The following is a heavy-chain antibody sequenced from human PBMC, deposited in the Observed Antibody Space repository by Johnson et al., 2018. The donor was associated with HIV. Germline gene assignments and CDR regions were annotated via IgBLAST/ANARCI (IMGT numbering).Heavy chain of an antibody. CDR1: GFTFDDYA. CDR3: DSSGPLRAFDI. CDR2: ISWNSGSI. Sequence: VQLVESGGGLVQPGMSLRLSCAASGFTFDDYAMHWVRQAPGKGLEWVSGISWNSGSIGHADSAKGRFTISRDNSKNTLYLQMNSLRAEDTAVYYYDSSGPLRAFDIWGQGTMVTVSS. D-gene: IGHD3-22*01. J-gene: IGHJ3*02. V-gene: IGHV3-9*01.